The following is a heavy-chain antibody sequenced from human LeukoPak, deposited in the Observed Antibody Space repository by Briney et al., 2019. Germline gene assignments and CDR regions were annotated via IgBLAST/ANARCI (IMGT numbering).Heavy chain of an antibody. CDR1: GGSFSGYY. D-gene: IGHD3-22*01. CDR3: AGPYYDRSHYYLDY. Sequence: TSETLSLTCAVYGGSFSGYYWSWVRQTPGKGLEWIGEINDSGSTHNNPSLESRVTISVDTSNNQFSLRLSSVTAADTAVYYCAGPYYDRSHYYLDYWGQGTLVTVSS. V-gene: IGHV4-34*01. CDR2: INDSGST. J-gene: IGHJ4*02.